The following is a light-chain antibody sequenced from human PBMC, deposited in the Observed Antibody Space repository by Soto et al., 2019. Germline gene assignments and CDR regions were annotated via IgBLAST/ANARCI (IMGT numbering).Light chain of an antibody. J-gene: IGKJ2*01. V-gene: IGKV3-20*01. CDR3: HCQQFRASPVYT. CDR1: QSVSSGY. CDR2: GGS. Sequence: VLTQSPGTLSLSPGEGATLSCRTSQSVSSGYIAWYQQKPGQAPRLLIYGGSNRATGIPDRFSGSGSGTDFTLTISRLEPDDFAMYFCHCQQFRASPVYTFGQGTNLEIK.